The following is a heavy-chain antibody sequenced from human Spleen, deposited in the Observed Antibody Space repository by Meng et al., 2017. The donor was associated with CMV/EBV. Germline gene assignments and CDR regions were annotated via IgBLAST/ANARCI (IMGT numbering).Heavy chain of an antibody. J-gene: IGHJ5*02. V-gene: IGHV1-2*02. CDR1: GYTFTGHY. CDR2: INPNSGGT. D-gene: IGHD1-26*01. Sequence: KASGYTFTGHYIHWVRQAPGQGLEWMGWINPNSGGTKYAQKFQGRVTMTRDTSVSTAYMDLDSLRSDDTAVYFCARDPFRGVGATLDRWGQGTLVTVSS. CDR3: ARDPFRGVGATLDR.